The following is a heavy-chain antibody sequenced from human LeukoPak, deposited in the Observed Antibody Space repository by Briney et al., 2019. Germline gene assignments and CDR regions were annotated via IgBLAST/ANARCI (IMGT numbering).Heavy chain of an antibody. CDR1: GGSISSYY. D-gene: IGHD4-23*01. CDR3: ARHISYGGDSAFGY. Sequence: SETLSLTCTVSGGSISSYYWSWIRQPPGKGLEWIGYIHYSGITNYNPSLKSRVTISMDTSKNQSSLKLSSVAAADTAIYYCARHISYGGDSAFGYWGQGTLVTVSS. J-gene: IGHJ4*02. V-gene: IGHV4-59*08. CDR2: IHYSGIT.